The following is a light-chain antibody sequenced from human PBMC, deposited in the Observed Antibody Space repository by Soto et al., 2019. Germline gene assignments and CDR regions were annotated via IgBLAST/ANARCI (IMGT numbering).Light chain of an antibody. CDR2: DAS. J-gene: IGKJ4*01. CDR3: QQCNTWPLT. CDR1: LSVSRC. Sequence: EIVLTQSPATLSLSPGESATLSCRASLSVSRCLVWFQHKPGQAPRLVIHDASYRAADIPARFSGSGSETDFTLTIRSLQPEDFAVYYCQQCNTWPLTFGGGTKLEIK. V-gene: IGKV3-11*01.